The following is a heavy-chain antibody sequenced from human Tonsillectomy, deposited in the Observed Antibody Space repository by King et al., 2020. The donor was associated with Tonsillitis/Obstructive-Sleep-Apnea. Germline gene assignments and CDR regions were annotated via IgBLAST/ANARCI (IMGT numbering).Heavy chain of an antibody. CDR1: GGSISSSSYY. V-gene: IGHV4-39*01. D-gene: IGHD2-21*01. CDR2: IYYSGST. CDR3: ARPAREGGGDSDY. J-gene: IGHJ4*02. Sequence: QLQESGPGLVKPSETLSLTCTVSGGSISSSSYYWGWIRQPPGKGLEWIGSIYYSGSTYYNPSLKSRVTISVDTSKNQFSLKLSSVTAADTAVYYCARPAREGGGDSDYWGQGTLVTVSS.